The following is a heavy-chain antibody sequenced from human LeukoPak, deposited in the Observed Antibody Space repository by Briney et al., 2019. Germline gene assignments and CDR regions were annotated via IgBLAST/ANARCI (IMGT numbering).Heavy chain of an antibody. Sequence: ASVKVSCKASGYTFTNYGISWVRQAPGQGLEWMGWMNPNSGNTGYAQKFQGRVTITRNTSISTAYMELSSLRSEDTAVYYCARGRSSTSYYYYYMDVWGKGTTVTVSS. CDR1: GYTFTNYG. V-gene: IGHV1-8*03. J-gene: IGHJ6*03. CDR2: MNPNSGNT. D-gene: IGHD2-2*01. CDR3: ARGRSSTSYYYYYMDV.